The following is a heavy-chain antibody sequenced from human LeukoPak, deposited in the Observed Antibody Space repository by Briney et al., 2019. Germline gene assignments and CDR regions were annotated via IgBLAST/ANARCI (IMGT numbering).Heavy chain of an antibody. V-gene: IGHV4-34*01. D-gene: IGHD2-15*01. CDR2: INHSGST. Sequence: SETLSLTCAVYGGSFSGYYWSWIRQPPGKGLEWIGEINHSGSTNYNPSLKSRVTISVDTSKNQFSLKLSSVTAADTAVYYCARGGPGSFDYWGQGTLVTVSS. CDR3: ARGGPGSFDY. J-gene: IGHJ4*02. CDR1: GGSFSGYY.